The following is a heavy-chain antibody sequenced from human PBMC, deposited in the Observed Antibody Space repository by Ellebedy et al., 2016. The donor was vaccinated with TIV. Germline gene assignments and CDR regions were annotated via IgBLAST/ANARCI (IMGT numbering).Heavy chain of an antibody. CDR1: GYTFTGYY. Sequence: ASVKVSXXASGYTFTGYYMHWVRQAPGQGLEWMGWINPNSGNTGYAQKFQGRVTMTRNTSISTAYMELSSLRSEDTAVYYCARAPPIVVVVAAHDAFDIWGQGTMVTVSS. D-gene: IGHD2-15*01. J-gene: IGHJ3*02. CDR3: ARAPPIVVVVAAHDAFDI. V-gene: IGHV1-8*02. CDR2: INPNSGNT.